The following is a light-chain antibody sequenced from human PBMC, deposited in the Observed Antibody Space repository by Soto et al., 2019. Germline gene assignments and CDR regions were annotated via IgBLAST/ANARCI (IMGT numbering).Light chain of an antibody. CDR1: SSDVGGYDY. J-gene: IGLJ1*01. Sequence: QSALTQPRSASGSPGQSVAICCTGTSSDVGGYDYVSWYQQYPGKAPKVIIYEVNKRPSGVPDRFSGSKSGNTASLTVSGLQAEDEADYYCSSYTGSDNFYVFGTGTQLTVL. V-gene: IGLV2-8*01. CDR3: SSYTGSDNFYV. CDR2: EVN.